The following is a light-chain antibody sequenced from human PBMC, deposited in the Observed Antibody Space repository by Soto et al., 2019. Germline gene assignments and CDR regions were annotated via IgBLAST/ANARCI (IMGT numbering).Light chain of an antibody. V-gene: IGKV3-15*01. Sequence: EIVMTQSPATLSVSPGDRATLSCRASQAVGSNLAWYQQKPGQAPRLLIFGASTRATGVPGRFSGSGSGTEFALTISSLQSDDIAVYYCQQYIKWPLTFGGGTKVEIQ. CDR1: QAVGSN. CDR2: GAS. J-gene: IGKJ4*01. CDR3: QQYIKWPLT.